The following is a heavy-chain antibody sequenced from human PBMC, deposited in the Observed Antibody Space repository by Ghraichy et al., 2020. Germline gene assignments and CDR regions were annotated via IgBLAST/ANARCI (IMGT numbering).Heavy chain of an antibody. J-gene: IGHJ2*01. V-gene: IGHV2-70*11. D-gene: IGHD1-26*01. CDR1: GFSLNSSGMS. CDR3: ARRRRRILGYFDF. CDR2: IDWDDDK. Sequence: SGPTLVKPTQTLTLTCTFSGFSLNSSGMSVSWIRQPPGKALEWLARIDWDDDKYYTTSLMPRLTISKDTSKNQVVLIMTNMDPVDTATYYCARRRRRILGYFDFSGRGTLVTVSS.